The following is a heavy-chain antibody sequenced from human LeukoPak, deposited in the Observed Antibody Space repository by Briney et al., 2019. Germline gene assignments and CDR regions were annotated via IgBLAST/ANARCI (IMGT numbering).Heavy chain of an antibody. Sequence: SETLSLTCAVSGGSISSSNWWSWVRQPSGKGLEWIGEIYHSGSTNYNPSLKSRVTISVDKSKNQFSLKLSSVTAADTAVYYCAAYSSSWSRLPFDYWGQGTLVTVSS. V-gene: IGHV4-4*02. D-gene: IGHD6-13*01. J-gene: IGHJ4*02. CDR3: AAYSSSWSRLPFDY. CDR1: GGSISSSNW. CDR2: IYHSGST.